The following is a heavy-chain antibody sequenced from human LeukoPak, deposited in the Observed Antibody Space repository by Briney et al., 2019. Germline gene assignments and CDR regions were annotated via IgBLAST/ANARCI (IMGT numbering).Heavy chain of an antibody. Sequence: SVKASCKASGGTFSSYAISWVRQAPGQGLEWMGRIIPILGIANYAQKFQGRVTITADKSTSTAYMELSSLRSEDTAVYYCASRLGNDAFDIWGQGTMVTVSS. V-gene: IGHV1-69*04. CDR1: GGTFSSYA. CDR2: IIPILGIA. J-gene: IGHJ3*02. CDR3: ASRLGNDAFDI. D-gene: IGHD6-19*01.